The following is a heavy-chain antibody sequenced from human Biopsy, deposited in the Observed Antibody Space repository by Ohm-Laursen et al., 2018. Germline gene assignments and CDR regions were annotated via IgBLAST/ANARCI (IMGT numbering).Heavy chain of an antibody. CDR3: ARDRRTISGVLTDFDY. CDR1: GYTFTTYG. J-gene: IGHJ4*02. CDR2: ISPYNGNT. V-gene: IGHV1-18*01. Sequence: ASVKVSCNVSGYTFTTYGISWVRQAPGQGLEWMGWISPYNGNTDSAQKVQGRVTMTTDTSTSTVYMELRSLRSDDTAVYYCARDRRTISGVLTDFDYWGQGTLVTVSS. D-gene: IGHD3-3*01.